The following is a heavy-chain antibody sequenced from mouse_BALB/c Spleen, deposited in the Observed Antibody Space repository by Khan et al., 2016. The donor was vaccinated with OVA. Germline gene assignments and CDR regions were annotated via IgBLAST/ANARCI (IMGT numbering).Heavy chain of an antibody. D-gene: IGHD2-10*01. Sequence: VQGVESGPGLAAPSQSLSITCTISGFSLTNYGVHWIRQPPGKGLEWLVVIWSDGSTTYNSALQSRLTITKDNSQSQVFLKMNGLQTDDTAIYFCARQPYYHYNIMDYWGQGTSVTVSS. CDR1: GFSLTNYG. V-gene: IGHV2-6-1*01. J-gene: IGHJ4*01. CDR2: IWSDGST. CDR3: ARQPYYHYNIMDY.